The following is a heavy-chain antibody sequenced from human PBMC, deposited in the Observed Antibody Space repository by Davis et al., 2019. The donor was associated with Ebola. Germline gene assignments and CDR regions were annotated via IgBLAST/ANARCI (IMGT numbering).Heavy chain of an antibody. Sequence: SETLSLTCTVSGGSISSYYWSWIRQPPGKGLEWIGYIYYSGSTNYNPSLKSRVTISVDTSKNQFSLKLSSVTAADTAVYYCARDELGIAYYYGMDVWGQGTTVTVSS. CDR2: IYYSGST. J-gene: IGHJ6*02. CDR1: GGSISSYY. CDR3: ARDELGIAYYYGMDV. D-gene: IGHD7-27*01. V-gene: IGHV4-59*12.